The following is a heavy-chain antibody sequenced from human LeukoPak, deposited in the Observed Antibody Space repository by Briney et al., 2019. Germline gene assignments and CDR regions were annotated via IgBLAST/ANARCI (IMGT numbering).Heavy chain of an antibody. J-gene: IGHJ4*02. CDR3: ARVGGKAADLDY. CDR2: IKPTNGVT. CDR1: GYTFTDYY. D-gene: IGHD4-23*01. Sequence: ASVKISCKASGYTFTDYYMHWVRLAPGQGLEWMGWIKPTNGVTTFAQKFRGRVTMTRDTSISTAYMDLSSLTSDDTAVYYCARVGGKAADLDYWGQGTLVTVSS. V-gene: IGHV1-2*02.